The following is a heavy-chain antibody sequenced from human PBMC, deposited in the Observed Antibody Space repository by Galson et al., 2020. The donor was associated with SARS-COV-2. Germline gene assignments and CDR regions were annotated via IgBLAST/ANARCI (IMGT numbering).Heavy chain of an antibody. J-gene: IGHJ4*02. Sequence: QASETLSLTCAASGFTIGTYWMGWVRQAPGKGLKWVTNMNQDGSHIGYADSVRGRFTISRDNAKNTVYLQMNNLRADDTALYYCVRAGYVAAYDYWGQGTLVTVSS. CDR1: GFTIGTYW. D-gene: IGHD6-13*01. V-gene: IGHV3-7*05. CDR2: MNQDGSHI. CDR3: VRAGYVAAYDY.